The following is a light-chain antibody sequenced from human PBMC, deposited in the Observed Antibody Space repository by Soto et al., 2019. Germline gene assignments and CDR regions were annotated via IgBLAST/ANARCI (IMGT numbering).Light chain of an antibody. CDR3: AAWDDSLNGYV. CDR2: SNN. CDR1: SSNIGSNT. J-gene: IGLJ1*01. Sequence: QSVLTQPPSASGTPGQRVTISCSGSSSNIGSNTVNWYQQLPGTAPKHLIYSNNQRPSGVPDRFSGSKSGTSASLAISGLQSEDEDDYYCAAWDDSLNGYVFGTGNKVTVL. V-gene: IGLV1-44*01.